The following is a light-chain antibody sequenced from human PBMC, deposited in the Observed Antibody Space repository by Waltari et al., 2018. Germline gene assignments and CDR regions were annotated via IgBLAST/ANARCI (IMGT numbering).Light chain of an antibody. Sequence: EIVLTQSPATLSLYPGEGATLSCRASQSVSSKLVWYQQKRGQAPRLLIYDASNRATGIPARFSGSGSGTDFTLNISSLEPEDFAVYYCQQCNNSPPTFGQGTKVEIK. V-gene: IGKV3-11*01. CDR3: QQCNNSPPT. J-gene: IGKJ1*01. CDR2: DAS. CDR1: QSVSSK.